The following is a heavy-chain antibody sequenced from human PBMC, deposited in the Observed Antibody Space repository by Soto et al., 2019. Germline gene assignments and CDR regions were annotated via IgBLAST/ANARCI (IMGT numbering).Heavy chain of an antibody. J-gene: IGHJ5*01. CDR1: VFTFSRYA. CDR2: ISRDGSYI. D-gene: IGHD3-3*01. CDR3: ARTRNGGVADSFDS. Sequence: PWGSLRLGCAASVFTFSRYAIHWVRLTPGRGLEWVLAISRDGSYIYYTDSVKGRFTVSRDNSKNTVFVQMNRLIPDDTALYFCARTRNGGVADSFDSWGQGTRVT. V-gene: IGHV3-30*04.